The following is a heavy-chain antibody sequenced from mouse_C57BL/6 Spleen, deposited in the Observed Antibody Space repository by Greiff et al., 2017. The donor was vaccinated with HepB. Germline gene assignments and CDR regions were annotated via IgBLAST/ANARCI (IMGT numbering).Heavy chain of an antibody. V-gene: IGHV10-1*01. J-gene: IGHJ2*01. D-gene: IGHD2-4*01. Sequence: EADGGLVQPKGSLKLSCAASGFSFNTYAMNWVRQAPGKGLEWVARIRSKSNNYATYYADSVKDRFTISRDDSESMLYLQMNNLKTEDTAMYYCVRHRTYYDYDAFDYWGQGTTLTVSS. CDR1: GFSFNTYA. CDR2: IRSKSNNYAT. CDR3: VRHRTYYDYDAFDY.